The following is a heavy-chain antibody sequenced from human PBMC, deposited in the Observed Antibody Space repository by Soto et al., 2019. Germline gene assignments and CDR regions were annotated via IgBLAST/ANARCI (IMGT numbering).Heavy chain of an antibody. J-gene: IGHJ4*01. Sequence: PSETLSLTCAVSGDSISRSVWWTWVRQPPGKGLEWIGEVFHNGDTNYNPSLKSRVTMSVDKSTNDFSLKVTSVTAADTAIYYCARKAWVGFDYWGHGALVTVSS. D-gene: IGHD7-27*01. V-gene: IGHV4-4*02. CDR3: ARKAWVGFDY. CDR2: VFHNGDT. CDR1: GDSISRSVW.